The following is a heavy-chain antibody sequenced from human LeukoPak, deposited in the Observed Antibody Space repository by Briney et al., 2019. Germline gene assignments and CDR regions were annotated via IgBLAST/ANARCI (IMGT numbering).Heavy chain of an antibody. CDR3: ARLPLYGSGLGFDY. CDR2: INHSGST. V-gene: IGHV4-34*01. D-gene: IGHD3-10*01. CDR1: GGSFSGYY. Sequence: SETLSLTCAVYGGSFSGYYWSWIRQPPGKGLEWIGEINHSGSTNYNPSLKSRVTISVDTSKNQFSLKLSSVTAADTAVYYCARLPLYGSGLGFDYWGQGTLVTVSS. J-gene: IGHJ4*02.